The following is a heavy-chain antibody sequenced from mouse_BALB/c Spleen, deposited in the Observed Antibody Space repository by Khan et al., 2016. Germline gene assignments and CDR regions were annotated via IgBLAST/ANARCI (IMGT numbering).Heavy chain of an antibody. J-gene: IGHJ4*01. CDR1: GYTFTSYW. CDR3: ASYDGSSYAMDY. D-gene: IGHD1-1*01. Sequence: VQLQQSGAELAKPGASVKMSCKASGYTFTSYWMHWVKQRPGQGLEWIGYINPSTGYTEYNQKFKDKATLTADKSSSTAYMQLSSLTSEDSAVYYWASYDGSSYAMDYWGQGTSVTGSS. V-gene: IGHV1-7*01. CDR2: INPSTGYT.